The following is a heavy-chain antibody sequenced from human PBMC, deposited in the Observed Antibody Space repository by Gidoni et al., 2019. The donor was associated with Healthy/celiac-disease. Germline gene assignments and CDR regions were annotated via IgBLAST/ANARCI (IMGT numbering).Heavy chain of an antibody. D-gene: IGHD4-4*01. CDR3: AKALAVTTLAVGDYYYYYGMDV. CDR1: GFTFDDYA. CDR2: ISWNSGSI. J-gene: IGHJ6*02. V-gene: IGHV3-9*01. Sequence: EVQLVESGGGLVQPGRSLRLSCAASGFTFDDYAMHWVRQAPGKGLEWVSGISWNSGSIGYADSVKGRFTISRDNAKNSLYLQMNSLRAEDTALYYCAKALAVTTLAVGDYYYYYGMDVWGQGTTVTVSS.